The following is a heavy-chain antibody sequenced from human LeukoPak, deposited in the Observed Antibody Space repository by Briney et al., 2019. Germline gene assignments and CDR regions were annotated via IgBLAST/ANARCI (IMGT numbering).Heavy chain of an antibody. CDR2: INLVNGNT. J-gene: IGHJ6*03. V-gene: IGHV1-3*03. CDR3: ARGRGTIGSNRDFYFYYYMDI. CDR1: GYTFTNYA. D-gene: IGHD2-21*01. Sequence: ASVKVSCKASGYTFTNYAMHWVRLAPGQRLQWMGWINLVNGNTKYSQYFEGRVTITRDTSASTVYMGLSSLRPDDMAVYYCARGRGTIGSNRDFYFYYYMDIWGNGTTVTVSS.